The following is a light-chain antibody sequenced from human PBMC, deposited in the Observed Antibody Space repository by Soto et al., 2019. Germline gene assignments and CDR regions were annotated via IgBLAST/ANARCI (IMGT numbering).Light chain of an antibody. CDR1: QDVTTN. CDR2: GAS. V-gene: IGKV3-15*01. Sequence: EIRMTQFPATLSSSPLGGSTLSFMAAQDVTTNLAWYQQKPGQAPRLLIYGASTRATGIPARFSGSGSGTEFTLTISSLQSEDFEIYYCQQYNNWPITFGQGTRLEIK. J-gene: IGKJ5*01. CDR3: QQYNNWPIT.